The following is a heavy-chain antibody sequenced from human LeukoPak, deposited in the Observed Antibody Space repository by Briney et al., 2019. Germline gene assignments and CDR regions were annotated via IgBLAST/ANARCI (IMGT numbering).Heavy chain of an antibody. CDR2: ISSSSSYI. CDR1: GFTFSSYS. CDR3: ARDRDSSGYRWFDP. D-gene: IGHD3-22*01. J-gene: IGHJ5*02. Sequence: TGGSLRLSCAASGFTFSSYSMNWVRQAPGKGLEWASSISSSSSYIYYADSVKGRFTISRDNAKNSLYLQMNSLRAEDTAVYYCARDRDSSGYRWFDPWGQGTLVTVSS. V-gene: IGHV3-21*01.